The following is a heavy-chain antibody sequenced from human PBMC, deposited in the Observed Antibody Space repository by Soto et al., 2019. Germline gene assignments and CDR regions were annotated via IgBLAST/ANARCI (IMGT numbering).Heavy chain of an antibody. CDR3: ATYYYDSSGYYSPTSFDY. J-gene: IGHJ4*02. V-gene: IGHV4-31*03. D-gene: IGHD3-22*01. Sequence: SETLSLTCTVSGGSISSGGYYWSWIRQHPGKGLEWIGYSYYSGSTYYNPSLKSRVTISVDTSKNQFSLKLSSVTAADTAVYYCATYYYDSSGYYSPTSFDYWGQGTLVTVSS. CDR1: GGSISSGGYY. CDR2: SYYSGST.